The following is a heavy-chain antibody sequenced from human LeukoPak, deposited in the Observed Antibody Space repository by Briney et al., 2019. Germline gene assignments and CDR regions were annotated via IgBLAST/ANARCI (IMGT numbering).Heavy chain of an antibody. Sequence: SETLSLTCAVYGGSFSSYYWSWIRQPPGKGLEWIGEVNHSGSTNYNPSLKSRVTISVDTSKNQFSLKLGSVTAADTAVYYCARGDVGATLDFYYFDMDVWGRGTTVTVSS. V-gene: IGHV4-34*01. CDR1: GGSFSSYY. J-gene: IGHJ6*02. CDR2: VNHSGST. CDR3: ARGDVGATLDFYYFDMDV. D-gene: IGHD1-26*01.